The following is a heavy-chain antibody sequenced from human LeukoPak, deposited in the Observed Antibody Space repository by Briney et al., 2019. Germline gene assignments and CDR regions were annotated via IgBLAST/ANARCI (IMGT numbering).Heavy chain of an antibody. CDR3: TDLVGV. V-gene: IGHV3-73*01. Sequence: PGGSLRLSCAASGFTFSDSTMHWVRQTSGKGLEWVGRIRSKAHSYATVYAASVKGRFTISRDDSKKTAYLQMNSLKTEDTAVYYCTDLVGVGGQGTLVTVSS. CDR1: GFTFSDST. J-gene: IGHJ4*02. D-gene: IGHD3-16*01. CDR2: IRSKAHSYAT.